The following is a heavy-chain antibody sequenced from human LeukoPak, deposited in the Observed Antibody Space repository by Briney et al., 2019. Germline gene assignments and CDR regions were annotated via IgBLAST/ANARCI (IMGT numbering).Heavy chain of an antibody. D-gene: IGHD5-12*01. CDR3: AKTRGRGRVDPGTSGYINY. CDR1: GGSISADSYF. CDR2: IDYGGSA. J-gene: IGHJ4*02. V-gene: IGHV4-39*01. Sequence: SETLSLTCALSGGSISADSYFWDWIRQPPGKGLEWIGSIDYGGSAYYNPSLRSRVTMSVDTSENQFSLRMTSVTAAETAVYYCAKTRGRGRVDPGTSGYINYWGQGILVSVSS.